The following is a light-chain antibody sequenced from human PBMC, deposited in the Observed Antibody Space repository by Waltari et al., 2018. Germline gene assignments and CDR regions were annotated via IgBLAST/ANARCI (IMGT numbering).Light chain of an antibody. Sequence: DIQMTQSPSSLSLSVEDRVTITCRASQSISDHLNWYQQKPGEAPKLLIYVASNLESGFPSRFSGSGSGTDFTLTINSLQPGDFATYYCQQSFRTPYTFGQGTKLEVK. CDR1: QSISDH. CDR3: QQSFRTPYT. V-gene: IGKV1-39*01. J-gene: IGKJ2*01. CDR2: VAS.